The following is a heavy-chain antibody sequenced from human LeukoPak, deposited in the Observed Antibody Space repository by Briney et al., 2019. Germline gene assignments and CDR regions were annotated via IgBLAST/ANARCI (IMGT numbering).Heavy chain of an antibody. Sequence: GGALRLSCAASGFTFSSYCLHGVRHAPGKGLEGMAFIRYDGSNKYYADSVNGRFTISRDSSKNALYLQINSLRDEHTPGCDVQKIFKAGYSSQNLAHWGQGPLVTVSS. CDR1: GFTFSSYC. J-gene: IGHJ4*02. D-gene: IGHD6-13*01. CDR2: IRYDGSNK. CDR3: QKIFKAGYSSQNLAH. V-gene: IGHV3-30*02.